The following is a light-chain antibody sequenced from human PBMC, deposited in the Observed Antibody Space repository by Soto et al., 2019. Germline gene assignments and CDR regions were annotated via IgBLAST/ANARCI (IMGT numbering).Light chain of an antibody. Sequence: QSALTQPASVSGSPGQSITISCTGTSSDVGSYKLVSWYQQHPGKAPKLMTYEGSKRPSGVSSRFSGSKSGNTASLTISGLQVEDEAYYYCCSYAGGVVFGGGTKLTVL. CDR2: EGS. CDR3: CSYAGGVV. J-gene: IGLJ2*01. V-gene: IGLV2-23*01. CDR1: SSDVGSYKL.